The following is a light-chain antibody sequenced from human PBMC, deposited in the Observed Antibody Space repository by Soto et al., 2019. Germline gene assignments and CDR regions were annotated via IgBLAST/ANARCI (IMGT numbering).Light chain of an antibody. J-gene: IGKJ2*01. CDR1: QSISSY. CDR2: AAS. V-gene: IGKV1-39*01. CDR3: QQRYSTPWT. Sequence: DIQMTQSPSSLSASVGDRVTITCRASQSISSYLNWYQQKPGKAPKLLIYAASSLQSGVPSRFSGSGSGTDFTLTISSLQPEDFAISYCQQRYSTPWTFGQGTKLEIK.